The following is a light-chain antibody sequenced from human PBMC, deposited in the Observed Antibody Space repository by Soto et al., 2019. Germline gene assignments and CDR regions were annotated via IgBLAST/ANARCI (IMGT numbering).Light chain of an antibody. Sequence: EIVMTQSPATLSVPPGERATLSCRASQSVSSNLAWYQQKPGQAPRLLIYGASTRATGIPARFSGSGSGTDFTLTISSLQSEEFAVYYCQQYNNWPPLTFGGGTKVEIK. CDR2: GAS. CDR3: QQYNNWPPLT. CDR1: QSVSSN. V-gene: IGKV3-15*01. J-gene: IGKJ4*01.